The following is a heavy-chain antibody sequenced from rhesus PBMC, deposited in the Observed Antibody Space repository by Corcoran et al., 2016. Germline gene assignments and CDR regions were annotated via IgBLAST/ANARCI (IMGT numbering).Heavy chain of an antibody. J-gene: IGHJ4*01. CDR1: GFTFSTYW. V-gene: IGHV3-16*02. Sequence: EVQLVESGGGLVQPGGSLRLSCAASGFTFSTYWLSWVRQAPGKGLDWVGRIKNKADGGTAAYAESVKGRFTISRDDSKNTLYLQMNSLKTEDTAVYYCARVGAVAGPFFDYWGQGVLVTVSS. CDR2: IKNKADGGTA. CDR3: ARVGAVAGPFFDY. D-gene: IGHD6-37*01.